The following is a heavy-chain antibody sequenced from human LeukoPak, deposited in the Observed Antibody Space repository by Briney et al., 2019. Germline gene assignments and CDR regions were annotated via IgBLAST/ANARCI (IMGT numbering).Heavy chain of an antibody. CDR2: INPSGGST. D-gene: IGHD1-26*01. CDR1: GGTFSSYA. J-gene: IGHJ4*02. Sequence: GASVKVSCKASGGTFSSYAISWVRQAPGQGLEWMGIINPSGGSTSYAQKFQGRVTMTRNTSISTAYMELSSLRSEDTAVYYCARAVVGALDYWGQGTLVTVSS. CDR3: ARAVVGALDY. V-gene: IGHV1-46*01.